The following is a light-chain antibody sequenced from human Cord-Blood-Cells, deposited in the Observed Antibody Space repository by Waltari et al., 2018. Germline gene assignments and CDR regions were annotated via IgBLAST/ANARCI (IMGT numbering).Light chain of an antibody. J-gene: IGLJ3*02. CDR1: SSNIGSNY. CDR2: RNN. Sequence: QSVLTQPPSASGTHGQRVTISCSGSSSNIGSNYVSWYQQLPGTAPKLLIYRNNQRPSGVPDRFSGSKSGTSASLAISGLRSEDEADYYCAAWDDSLSGPVFGGGTKLTVL. CDR3: AAWDDSLSGPV. V-gene: IGLV1-47*01.